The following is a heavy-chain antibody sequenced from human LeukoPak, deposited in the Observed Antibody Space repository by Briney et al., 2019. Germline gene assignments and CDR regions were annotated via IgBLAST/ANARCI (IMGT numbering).Heavy chain of an antibody. V-gene: IGHV4-59*01. Sequence: ETLSLTCTVSGGSISSYYWSWIRQPPGKGLEWIGYIYYSGSTNYNPSLKSRVTISVDTSKNQFSLKLSSVTAADTAVYYCARDPLIRTKTHFDIWGQGTMVTVSS. CDR1: GGSISSYY. D-gene: IGHD1/OR15-1a*01. CDR2: IYYSGST. CDR3: ARDPLIRTKTHFDI. J-gene: IGHJ3*02.